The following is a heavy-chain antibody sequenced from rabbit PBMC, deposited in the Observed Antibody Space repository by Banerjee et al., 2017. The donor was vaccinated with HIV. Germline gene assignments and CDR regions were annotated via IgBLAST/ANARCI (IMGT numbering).Heavy chain of an antibody. J-gene: IGHJ6*01. CDR3: ARAHNSYSYGYVL. Sequence: QSLEESGGDLVKPGASLTLACTASGFSFSSGYYMCWVRQAPGKGLEWIACINTGSSGSTYYASWAKGRFTISKTSSTTVTLQMTSLTAADTATYFCARAHNSYSYGYVLWGPGTLVTVS. CDR1: GFSFSSGYY. CDR2: INTGSSGST. V-gene: IGHV1S40*01. D-gene: IGHD6-1*01.